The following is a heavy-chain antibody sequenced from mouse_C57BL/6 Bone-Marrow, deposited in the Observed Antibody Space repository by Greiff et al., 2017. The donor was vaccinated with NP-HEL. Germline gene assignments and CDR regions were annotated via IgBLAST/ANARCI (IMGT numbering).Heavy chain of an antibody. CDR3: AREGGLRRRTYAMDY. J-gene: IGHJ4*01. D-gene: IGHD2-4*01. Sequence: VESEGGLVQPGSSMKLSCTASGFTFSDYYMAWVRQVPEKGLEWVANINYDGSSTYYLDSLKSRFIISSDNAKNILYLQMSSLKSEYTATYYCAREGGLRRRTYAMDYWGQGTSVTVSS. CDR1: GFTFSDYY. CDR2: INYDGSST. V-gene: IGHV5-16*01.